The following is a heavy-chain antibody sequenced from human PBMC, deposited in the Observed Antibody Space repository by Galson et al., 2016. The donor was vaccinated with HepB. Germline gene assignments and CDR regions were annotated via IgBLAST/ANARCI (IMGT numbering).Heavy chain of an antibody. D-gene: IGHD3-9*01. CDR1: GGSVRSGSYY. CDR3: ARDYYDYDIFPGYSGGFDY. J-gene: IGHJ4*02. V-gene: IGHV4-61*01. Sequence: SETLSLTCTVSGGSVRSGSYYWSWIRQPPGKGLVWIGYIYYTGSTKYNPSLKSRVTISVDTSKNQFSLKLRSVTVADTAVYYCARDYYDYDIFPGYSGGFDYWGQGTLVTVSS. CDR2: IYYTGST.